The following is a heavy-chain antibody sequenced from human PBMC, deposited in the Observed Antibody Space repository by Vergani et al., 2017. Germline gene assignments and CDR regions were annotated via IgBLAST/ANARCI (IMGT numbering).Heavy chain of an antibody. J-gene: IGHJ6*03. Sequence: QVQLAESGGGRVQPGRSLRLSCAASGFSFSSHAIHWVRQAPGKGPEWVAVISNDGSKKYYADSVKGRFTISRDNSKNTLDLQMNSLRTQDTAVYYCAKAGSVTSGSLQYNFYMDVWGKGTTVTVS. D-gene: IGHD3-10*01. CDR2: ISNDGSKK. CDR3: AKAGSVTSGSLQYNFYMDV. CDR1: GFSFSSHA. V-gene: IGHV3-30*18.